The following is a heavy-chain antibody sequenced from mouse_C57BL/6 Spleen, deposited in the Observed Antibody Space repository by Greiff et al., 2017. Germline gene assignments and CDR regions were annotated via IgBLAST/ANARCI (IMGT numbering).Heavy chain of an antibody. V-gene: IGHV14-1*01. CDR2: IDPEDGDT. CDR3: TTYHYYGTPFVDY. Sequence: EVQLQQSGAELVRPGASVKLSCTASGFNIKDSYMHWVKQRLEQGLEWIGRIDPEDGDTEYAPKFQGKATMTADTSSNTAYLQLSSLTSEDTAVYYCTTYHYYGTPFVDYWCQGTTLSVSS. CDR1: GFNIKDSY. D-gene: IGHD1-1*01. J-gene: IGHJ2*01.